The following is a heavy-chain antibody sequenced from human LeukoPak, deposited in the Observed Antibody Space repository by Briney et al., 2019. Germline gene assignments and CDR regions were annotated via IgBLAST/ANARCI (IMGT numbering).Heavy chain of an antibody. Sequence: GASLQISCKGSGFSFTSYWIGWVRQMPGKGLEYMGIILVGGSEVRYSPAFQGLVTISADKSINTAYLQWTSLQASDTAMYYCARHTGRPQAGWFDPWGQGTLVTVSS. CDR3: ARHTGRPQAGWFDP. V-gene: IGHV5-51*01. J-gene: IGHJ5*02. D-gene: IGHD3-10*01. CDR1: GFSFTSYW. CDR2: ILVGGSEV.